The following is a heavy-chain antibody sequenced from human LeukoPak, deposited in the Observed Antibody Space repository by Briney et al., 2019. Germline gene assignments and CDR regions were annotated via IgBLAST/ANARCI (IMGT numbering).Heavy chain of an antibody. V-gene: IGHV1-69*13. CDR2: IIPIFGTA. D-gene: IGHD2-2*01. Sequence: SVKVSCKASGGTFSSYAISWVRQAPGQGLEWMGGIIPIFGTANYAQKFQGRVTTTADESTSTAYMELSSLRSEDTAVYYCARSPPGCSSTSCASYYYYGMDVWGQGTTVTVSS. CDR3: ARSPPGCSSTSCASYYYYGMDV. CDR1: GGTFSSYA. J-gene: IGHJ6*02.